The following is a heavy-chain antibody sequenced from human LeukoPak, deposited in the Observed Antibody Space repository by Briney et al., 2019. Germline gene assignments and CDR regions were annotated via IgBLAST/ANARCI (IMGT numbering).Heavy chain of an antibody. D-gene: IGHD1-26*01. CDR3: ARAPSVGSYDGWFDP. V-gene: IGHV4-39*07. J-gene: IGHJ5*02. CDR2: MYYSGST. Sequence: SETLSLTCTVSGGSISSSSYYWGWLRQPPGKGLEWIGSMYYSGSTYYNPSLKSRVTISVDTSKNQFSLKLSSVTAADTAVYYCARAPSVGSYDGWFDPWGQGTLVTVSS. CDR1: GGSISSSSYY.